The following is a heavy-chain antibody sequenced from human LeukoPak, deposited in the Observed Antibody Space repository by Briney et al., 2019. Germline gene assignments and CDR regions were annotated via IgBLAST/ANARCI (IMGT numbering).Heavy chain of an antibody. CDR2: ISGSGGST. CDR3: AKDLVVMYAFDY. Sequence: GGSLRLSCAASGFTFSSYGMSWVRQAPGKGPEWVSAISGSGGSTYYADSVKGRFTISRDNSKNTLYLQMNSLRAEDTAVYYCAKDLVVMYAFDYWGQGTLVTVSS. V-gene: IGHV3-23*01. J-gene: IGHJ4*02. D-gene: IGHD2-8*01. CDR1: GFTFSSYG.